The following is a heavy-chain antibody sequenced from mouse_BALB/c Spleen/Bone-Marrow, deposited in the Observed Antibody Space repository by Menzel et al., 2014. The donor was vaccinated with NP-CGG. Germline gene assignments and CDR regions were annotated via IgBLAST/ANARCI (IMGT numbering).Heavy chain of an antibody. V-gene: IGHV2-9*02. J-gene: IGHJ3*01. CDR1: GFSLTSYG. CDR3: ASMITAAWFAY. D-gene: IGHD2-4*01. Sequence: QVQLKQSGPGLVAPSQTLSITCTVSGFSLTSYGVHWVRQPPGKGLEWLGVIWAGGSTNYNSALMSRLSISEDNSKNQVFLKMNSRQTDDTAMYYCASMITAAWFAYWGQGTLVTVSA. CDR2: IWAGGST.